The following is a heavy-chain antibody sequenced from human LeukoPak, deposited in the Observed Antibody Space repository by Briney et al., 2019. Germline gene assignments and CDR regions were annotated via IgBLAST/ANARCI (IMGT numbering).Heavy chain of an antibody. CDR2: INPSGGST. J-gene: IGHJ5*02. CDR3: AILSGRIAAAGTDWFDP. CDR1: GYTFTGYY. D-gene: IGHD6-13*01. V-gene: IGHV1-46*01. Sequence: ASVKVSCKASGYTFTGYYMHWVRQAPGQGLEWMGIINPSGGSTSYAQKFQGRVTMTRDTSTSTVYMELSSLRSEDTAVYYCAILSGRIAAAGTDWFDPWGQGTLVTVSS.